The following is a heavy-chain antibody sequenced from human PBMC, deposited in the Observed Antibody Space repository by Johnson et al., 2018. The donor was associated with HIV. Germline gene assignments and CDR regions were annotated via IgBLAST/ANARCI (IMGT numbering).Heavy chain of an antibody. D-gene: IGHD3-16*02. CDR3: AKDRYYVWGSYRQPLGNDEGLWAFDI. CDR2: IYSGGST. V-gene: IGHV3-NL1*01. Sequence: QMLLVESGGGVVQPGRSLRLSCTASGFTFSDYGMPWVRQAPGKGLEWVSIIYSGGSTFYADSVKGRFTISSDNSKTTPYLKMNSLRAEDTAVYYCAKDRYYVWGSYRQPLGNDEGLWAFDIWGQGTMVTVSS. CDR1: GFTFSDYG. J-gene: IGHJ3*02.